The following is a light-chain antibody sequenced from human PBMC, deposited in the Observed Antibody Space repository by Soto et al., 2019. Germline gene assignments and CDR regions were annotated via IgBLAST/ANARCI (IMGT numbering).Light chain of an antibody. J-gene: IGKJ5*01. V-gene: IGKV3-20*01. CDR1: QSISSSY. Sequence: EIVLTQSPGALSLSPGKRATLSCVASQSISSSYLAWYQQKPGQAPRLLIYGASSRATGIPDRFSGSGSGTDFTLTISRLEPEDFAVYFCQQYGNSPRTFGQGTRLEI. CDR2: GAS. CDR3: QQYGNSPRT.